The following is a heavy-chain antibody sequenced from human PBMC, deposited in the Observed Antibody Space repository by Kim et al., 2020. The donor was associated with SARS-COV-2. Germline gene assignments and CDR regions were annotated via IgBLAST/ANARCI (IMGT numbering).Heavy chain of an antibody. V-gene: IGHV4-39*01. J-gene: IGHJ4*02. CDR2: IYYSGST. CDR3: ARHYGCSGGSCYSGFDY. D-gene: IGHD2-15*01. CDR1: GGSISSSSYY. Sequence: SETLSLTCTVSGGSISSSSYYWGWIRQPPGKGLEWIGSIYYSGSTYYNPSLKSRVTISVDTSKNQFSLKLSSVTAADTAVYYCARHYGCSGGSCYSGFDYWGQGTLVTVSS.